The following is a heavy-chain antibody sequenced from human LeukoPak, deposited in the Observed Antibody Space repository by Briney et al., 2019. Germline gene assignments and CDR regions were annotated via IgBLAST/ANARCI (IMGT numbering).Heavy chain of an antibody. CDR3: ARDQGNNYGGNGVDY. CDR1: GFTVSSNY. J-gene: IGHJ4*02. D-gene: IGHD4-23*01. CDR2: IYSGGST. Sequence: GGSLRLSCAASGFTVSSNYMSWVRQAPGKGLEWVSVIYSGGSTYYADSVKGRFTISRDNSKNTLYLQMNSLRAEDTAVYYCARDQGNNYGGNGVDYWGQGTLVTVSS. V-gene: IGHV3-66*02.